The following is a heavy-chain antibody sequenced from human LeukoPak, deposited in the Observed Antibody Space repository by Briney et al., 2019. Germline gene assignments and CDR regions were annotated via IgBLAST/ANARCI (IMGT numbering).Heavy chain of an antibody. D-gene: IGHD4-17*01. J-gene: IGHJ4*02. CDR2: IYYSGST. Sequence: PSETLSLTCTVSGGSISSGSYYWSWIRQPAGKGLEWIGRIYYSGSTYYNPSLKSRVTISVDTSKNQFSLKLSSVTAADTAVYYCARCDGDYDANFDYWGQGTLVTVSS. CDR3: ARCDGDYDANFDY. CDR1: GGSISSGSYY. V-gene: IGHV4-39*01.